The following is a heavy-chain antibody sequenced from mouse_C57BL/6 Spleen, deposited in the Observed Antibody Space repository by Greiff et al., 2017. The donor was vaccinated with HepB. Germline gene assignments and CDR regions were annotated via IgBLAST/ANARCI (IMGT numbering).Heavy chain of an antibody. J-gene: IGHJ1*03. Sequence: VQLQESGAELVKPGASVKISCKASGYAFSSYWMNWVKQRPGKGLEWIGQIYPGDGDTNYNGKFKGKATLTADKSSSTAYMQLSSLTSEDSAVYFCARWVYDYRYFDVWGTGTTVTVSS. D-gene: IGHD2-3*01. V-gene: IGHV1-80*01. CDR2: IYPGDGDT. CDR3: ARWVYDYRYFDV. CDR1: GYAFSSYW.